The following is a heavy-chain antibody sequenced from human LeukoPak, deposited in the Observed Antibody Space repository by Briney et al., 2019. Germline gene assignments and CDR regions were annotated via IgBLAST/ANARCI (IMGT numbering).Heavy chain of an antibody. CDR2: ITSSSSYT. CDR1: RFNYSSYS. V-gene: IGHV3-21*01. D-gene: IGHD2-2*02. J-gene: IGHJ6*03. Sequence: GGSLRLSCAASRFNYSSYSKNWMRQAPAKGLERVSSITSSSSYTYYADSVKGRFTISRDNARNSLYLQMNSLRAEDTAVYYCARDILSAYNVWGKGTTVTVSS. CDR3: ARDILSAYNV.